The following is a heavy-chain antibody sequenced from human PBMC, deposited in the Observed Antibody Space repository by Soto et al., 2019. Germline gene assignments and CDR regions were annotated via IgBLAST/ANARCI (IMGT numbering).Heavy chain of an antibody. CDR2: IMPTVDSA. J-gene: IGHJ6*02. CDR1: GGTLSDYA. Sequence: QVQLVQSGAEVKTPGSSVKVSCKASGGTLSDYAISWVRQAPGQGLEWMGGIMPTVDSANYAQNFQGRLTISADESTSTANLELGSLRSADTAVYYCAVAAVREIMAQESSGMAVWGQGTTVIVSS. CDR3: AVAAVREIMAQESSGMAV. D-gene: IGHD3-10*01. V-gene: IGHV1-69*01.